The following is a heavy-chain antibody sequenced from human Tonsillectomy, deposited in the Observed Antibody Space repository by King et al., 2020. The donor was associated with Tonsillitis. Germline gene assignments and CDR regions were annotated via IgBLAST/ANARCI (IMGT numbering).Heavy chain of an antibody. V-gene: IGHV3-53*04. CDR1: GFTVSSNY. CDR2: IYSGGGT. D-gene: IGHD2-2*01. Sequence: VQLVESGGGLIQPGGSLRLSCAASGFTVSSNYMSWVRQAPGKGLEWVSIIYSGGGTYYTDSVKGRFTISRHNSKNTIYLQMNSLRAEDTAVYYCAKERVVPDGMFYYHYGMDLWGQGTTVIVSS. CDR3: AKERVVPDGMFYYHYGMDL. J-gene: IGHJ6*02.